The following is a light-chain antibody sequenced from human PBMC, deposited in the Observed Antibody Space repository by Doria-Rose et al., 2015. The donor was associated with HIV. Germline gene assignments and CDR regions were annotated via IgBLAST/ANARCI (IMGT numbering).Light chain of an antibody. CDR1: QGIGSD. CDR2: RAS. CDR3: QQYSQWPPYT. V-gene: IGKV3-15*01. Sequence: LTQPPATLSVSPGARATLSCSASQGIGSDLAWYQQKPGQAPRLIIYRASIRATGIPPRFTGGGSGTEFTLTISSLQSEDFAVYFCQQYSQWPPYTFGQGTKLEVK. J-gene: IGKJ2*01.